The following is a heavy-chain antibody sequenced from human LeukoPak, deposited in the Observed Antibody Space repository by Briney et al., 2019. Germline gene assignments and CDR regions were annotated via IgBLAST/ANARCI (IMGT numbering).Heavy chain of an antibody. CDR1: GFTFSNAW. Sequence: SGGSLRLSCAASGFTFSNAWMSWVRPAPGKRLEWGGRIKSKTDSGTTDYAATVKGRFTISRDDSKNTLYQQMNRLKTEGTAVYYCTTSRPAAEGSYLPFDYWGQGTLVTVSS. CDR2: IKSKTDSGTT. J-gene: IGHJ4*02. V-gene: IGHV3-15*01. CDR3: TTSRPAAEGSYLPFDY. D-gene: IGHD1-26*01.